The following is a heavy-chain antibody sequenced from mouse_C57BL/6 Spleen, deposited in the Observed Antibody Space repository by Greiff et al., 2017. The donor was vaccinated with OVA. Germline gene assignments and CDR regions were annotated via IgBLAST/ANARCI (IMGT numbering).Heavy chain of an antibody. J-gene: IGHJ2*01. CDR3: ARRDPNDCYYDYFAY. CDR1: GFSLSTSGMG. CDR2: IYWDDDK. V-gene: IGHV8-12*01. D-gene: IGHD2-3*01. Sequence: QVTLKECGPGILQSSQTLSLTCSFSGFSLSTSGMGVSWIRQPSGKGLEWLAHIYWDDDKRYYPSLKRRLTISKDTSRYQVFLKITIVDTSDTATYYCARRDPNDCYYDYFAYWGQGTTLTVSS.